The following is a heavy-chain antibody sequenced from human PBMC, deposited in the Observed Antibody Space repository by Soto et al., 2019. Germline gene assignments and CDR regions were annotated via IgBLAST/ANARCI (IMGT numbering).Heavy chain of an antibody. J-gene: IGHJ6*02. Sequence: ASVKVSCKASGYTFTSYDINWVRQATGQGLEWMGWMNPNSGDTGYAQKFQGRVTMTRNTSISTAYMELSSLRSEDTAVYYCARESGYSYGRFYYYYYGLDVWGQGTTVTAP. CDR1: GYTFTSYD. D-gene: IGHD5-18*01. V-gene: IGHV1-8*01. CDR2: MNPNSGDT. CDR3: ARESGYSYGRFYYYYYGLDV.